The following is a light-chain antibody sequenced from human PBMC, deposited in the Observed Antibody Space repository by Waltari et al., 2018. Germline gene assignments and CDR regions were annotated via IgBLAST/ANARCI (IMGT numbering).Light chain of an antibody. CDR3: QQYAGAPIT. CDR2: GSS. CDR1: QPVSHNN. Sequence: EIVLTQSPGTLSLSPGERATLSCRATQPVSHNNLAWYQQKDGQAPRLLMYGSSSRATGIPDRVSGSVSGTDFTLSISRLEPGEYGVYYCQQYAGAPITFGGGTKVE. V-gene: IGKV3-20*01. J-gene: IGKJ4*01.